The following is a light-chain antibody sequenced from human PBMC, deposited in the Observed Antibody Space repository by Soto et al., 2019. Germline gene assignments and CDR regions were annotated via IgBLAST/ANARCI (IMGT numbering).Light chain of an antibody. CDR3: QQYNNWHPWT. Sequence: EIVMTQSPATLSVSPGERATLSCRASQSVSSNLAWYQQKPGQAPRLLIYGASTRATGIPARFSGSGSGTEFTLTISSLLSEDVAVYYCQQYNNWHPWTFGQGTKVEIK. CDR2: GAS. J-gene: IGKJ1*01. CDR1: QSVSSN. V-gene: IGKV3-15*01.